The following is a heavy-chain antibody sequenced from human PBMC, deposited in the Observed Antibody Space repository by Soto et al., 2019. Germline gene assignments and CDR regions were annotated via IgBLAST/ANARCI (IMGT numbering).Heavy chain of an antibody. Sequence: QVQLQESGPGLVKPSETLSLTCTVSGGSMSSYYWSWIRQPPGKGLEWIGYIYYSGSTNYNPSLXSRVTXSVXTXKXXXXLKLNSVTAXDTAVYYCARRWGGALDYWGQGTLVTVSS. J-gene: IGHJ4*02. CDR1: GGSMSSYY. D-gene: IGHD3-16*01. CDR3: ARRWGGALDY. V-gene: IGHV4-59*08. CDR2: IYYSGST.